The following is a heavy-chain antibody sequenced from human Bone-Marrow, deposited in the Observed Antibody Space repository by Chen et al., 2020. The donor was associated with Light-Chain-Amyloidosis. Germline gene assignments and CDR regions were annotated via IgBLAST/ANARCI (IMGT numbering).Heavy chain of an antibody. D-gene: IGHD5-12*01. J-gene: IGHJ4*02. CDR2: IYPDDSDT. CDR1: GYTFPNYW. CDR3: ARRRDGYNFDY. Sequence: EVQLEQSGPEVKKPGESLKISCKGSGYTFPNYWIGWVRQMPGKGLEWMGVIYPDDSDTRYSPSFEGQVTISADKSNTTAYLQWRSLKASDTAMYYCARRRDGYNFDYWGQVTLVTVSS. V-gene: IGHV5-51*01.